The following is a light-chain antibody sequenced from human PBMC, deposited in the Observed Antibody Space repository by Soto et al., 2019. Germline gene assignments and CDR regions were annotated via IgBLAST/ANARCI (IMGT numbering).Light chain of an antibody. J-gene: IGKJ1*01. CDR1: QSVSVN. CDR3: QQYKNGWT. V-gene: IGKV3-15*01. Sequence: EIVLTQSPGTLSLSPGERATLSCRASQSVSVNLAWYQQKPGQAPRLLIYGASTRVTGIPARFSGSGSGTEFTLTISSLQSEDFAVYYCQQYKNGWTFGQGTKVDI. CDR2: GAS.